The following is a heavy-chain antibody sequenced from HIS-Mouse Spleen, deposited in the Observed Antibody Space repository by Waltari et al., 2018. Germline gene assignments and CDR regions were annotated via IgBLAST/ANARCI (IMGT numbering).Heavy chain of an antibody. CDR1: GCSISSSSYY. CDR2: IYYSGST. J-gene: IGHJ4*02. V-gene: IGHV4-39*07. CDR3: ARLTAAGTY. D-gene: IGHD6-13*01. Sequence: QLQLQESGPGLVKPSETLSLTCTVPGCSISSSSYYWGWVRQPPGKGLGWIGSIYYSGSTYYNPSLKSRVTISVDTSKNQFSLKLSSVTAADTAVYYCARLTAAGTYWGQGTLVTVSS.